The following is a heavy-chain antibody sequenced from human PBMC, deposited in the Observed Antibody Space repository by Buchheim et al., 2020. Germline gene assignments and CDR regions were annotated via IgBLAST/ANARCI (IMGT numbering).Heavy chain of an antibody. CDR2: LHYSGRT. J-gene: IGHJ6*02. Sequence: QLLLQESGPGLVKPSETLSLTCIVSGGSISSGSYFWGWIRQPPGKGLEWIGTLHYSGRTYYNASLQSRVTLSVDTSKHQFSLKLTSVSAADTAVYFCARMLDCSGRTCYHYYAMDVWGQGTT. V-gene: IGHV4-39*01. CDR3: ARMLDCSGRTCYHYYAMDV. D-gene: IGHD2-15*01. CDR1: GGSISSGSYF.